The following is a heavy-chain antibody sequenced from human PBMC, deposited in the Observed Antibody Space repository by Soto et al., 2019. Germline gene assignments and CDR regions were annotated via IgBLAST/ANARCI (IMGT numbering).Heavy chain of an antibody. CDR3: ASGRYYDILTGYYDY. D-gene: IGHD3-9*01. J-gene: IGHJ4*02. CDR1: GFTFSTYW. V-gene: IGHV3-74*01. CDR2: INGIGITT. Sequence: GGSLRLSCAASGFTFSTYWMHWVRQAPGKGLVWVSRINGIGITTSYADSVKGRFTVSRDNAKNTLYLQVNSLRDDDTAVYYCASGRYYDILTGYYDYWGQGTLVTVSS.